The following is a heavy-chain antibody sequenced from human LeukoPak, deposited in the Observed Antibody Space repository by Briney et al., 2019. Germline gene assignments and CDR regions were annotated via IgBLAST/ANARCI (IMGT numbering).Heavy chain of an antibody. CDR3: ARYCSSTSCYLFDY. CDR2: IYYSGST. V-gene: IGHV4-30-4*08. Sequence: WIRQPPGKGLEWIGYIYYSGSTYYNPSLKSRVTISVDTSKNQFSLKLSSVTAADTAVYYCARYCSSTSCYLFDYWGQGTLVTVSS. D-gene: IGHD2-2*01. J-gene: IGHJ4*02.